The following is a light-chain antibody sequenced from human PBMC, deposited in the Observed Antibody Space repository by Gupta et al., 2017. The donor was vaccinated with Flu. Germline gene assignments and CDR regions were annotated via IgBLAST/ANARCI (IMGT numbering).Light chain of an antibody. J-gene: IGLJ2*01. V-gene: IGLV1-44*01. Sequence: RVTSSCSGSNSNIGDNPVNWYRQLPGTAPTLLIYSNSQRPSGVPDRFFGSKSGTSASLAISGLQSEDEAEYSCAAWDDRLSGVVFGGGTKLTV. CDR1: NSNIGDNP. CDR2: SNS. CDR3: AAWDDRLSGVV.